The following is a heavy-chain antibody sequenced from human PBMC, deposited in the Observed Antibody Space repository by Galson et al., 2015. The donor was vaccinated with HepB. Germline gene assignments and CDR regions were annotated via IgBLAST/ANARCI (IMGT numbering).Heavy chain of an antibody. Sequence: SLRLSCAASGFTFDDYAMHWVRQAPGKGLEWVSGISWNSGSIGYADSVKGRFTISRDNAKNSLYLQMNSLRAEDTALYYCAKAHRPAYSSTSSYYYGMDVWGQGTTVTVSS. D-gene: IGHD6-6*01. CDR1: GFTFDDYA. J-gene: IGHJ6*02. CDR3: AKAHRPAYSSTSSYYYGMDV. V-gene: IGHV3-9*01. CDR2: ISWNSGSI.